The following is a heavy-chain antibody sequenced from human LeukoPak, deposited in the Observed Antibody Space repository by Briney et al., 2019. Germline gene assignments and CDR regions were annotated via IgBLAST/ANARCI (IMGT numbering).Heavy chain of an antibody. CDR1: GFTFSSAW. Sequence: GGSLKLSCAASGFTFSSAWMSWVRQAPGQGLEWLGRIKTKTDGGTTDYAAPVKGRFTISRDDSKDTLYLQMNSLKSDDTAVYYCANIFGGNSHRSDYWGQGTLVTVSS. CDR2: IKTKTDGGTT. V-gene: IGHV3-15*01. CDR3: ANIFGGNSHRSDY. J-gene: IGHJ4*02. D-gene: IGHD4-23*01.